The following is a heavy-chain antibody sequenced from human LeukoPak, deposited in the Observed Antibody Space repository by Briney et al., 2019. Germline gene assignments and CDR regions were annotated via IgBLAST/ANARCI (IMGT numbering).Heavy chain of an antibody. V-gene: IGHV3-23*01. CDR1: GFTFSSYA. Sequence: GGSLRLSCAASGFTFSSYAMSWVRQAPGKGLEWVSAISGSGGSTYYADSVKGRFTISRDNSKNTLYLQMNSLRAEDTAVYYCAKRSTFWSLTSTADYWGQGTLVTVSS. CDR3: AKRSTFWSLTSTADY. D-gene: IGHD3-3*01. J-gene: IGHJ4*02. CDR2: ISGSGGST.